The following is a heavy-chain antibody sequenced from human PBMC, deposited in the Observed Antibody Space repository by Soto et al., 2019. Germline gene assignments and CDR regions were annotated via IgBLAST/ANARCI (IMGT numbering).Heavy chain of an antibody. V-gene: IGHV3-48*02. D-gene: IGHD3-10*01. J-gene: IGHJ6*02. Sequence: GGSLRLSCAASGFTLSDYSMNWVRQAPGKGLEWISYISSSSVTIFYADSVKGRFTISRDNAKNSLYLQMNSLRDDDTAVYYCATLWFEESTYYYYYYSMDVWGQGTTVTVSS. CDR3: ATLWFEESTYYYYYYSMDV. CDR2: ISSSSVTI. CDR1: GFTLSDYS.